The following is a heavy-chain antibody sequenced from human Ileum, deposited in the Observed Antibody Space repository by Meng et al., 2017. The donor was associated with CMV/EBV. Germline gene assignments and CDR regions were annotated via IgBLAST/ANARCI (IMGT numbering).Heavy chain of an antibody. CDR2: IKQDESEK. CDR3: ARVGSASARGLDI. D-gene: IGHD2-2*01. V-gene: IGHV3-7*01. CDR1: GFTFSSHW. J-gene: IGHJ3*02. Sequence: GESLKISCAASGFTFSSHWMTWVRQAPGKGLEWVANIKQDESEKNYVDSVKGRFTISRDNAKNSLYLQMNSLRDEDTAVYYCARVGSASARGLDIWGQGTMVTVSS.